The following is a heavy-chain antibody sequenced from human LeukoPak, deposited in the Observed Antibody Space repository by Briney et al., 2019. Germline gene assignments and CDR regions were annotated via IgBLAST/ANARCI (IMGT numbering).Heavy chain of an antibody. Sequence: GGTLRLSCAASGFHFSSHGMNWVRRAPGKGLEWVSSISSSSSYIYYADSVKGRFTISRDNAKNSLYLQMNSLRAEDTAVYYCARAEWELRTTFFDYWGQGTLVTVSS. J-gene: IGHJ4*02. CDR2: ISSSSSYI. CDR3: ARAEWELRTTFFDY. CDR1: GFHFSSHG. V-gene: IGHV3-21*01. D-gene: IGHD1-26*01.